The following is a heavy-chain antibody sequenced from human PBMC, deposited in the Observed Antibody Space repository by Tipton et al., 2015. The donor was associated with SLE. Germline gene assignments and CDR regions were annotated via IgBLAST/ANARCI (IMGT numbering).Heavy chain of an antibody. CDR2: IYYSGST. CDR1: GGSISSSSYY. V-gene: IGHV4-39*07. CDR3: AGITMVQGVTP. Sequence: TLSLTCAVYGGSISSSSYYWGWICQPPGKGLEWIGSIYYSGSTYYNPSLKSRVTISVDTSKNQFSLKLSSVTAADTAVYYCAGITMVQGVTPWGQGTLVTVSS. D-gene: IGHD3-10*01. J-gene: IGHJ5*02.